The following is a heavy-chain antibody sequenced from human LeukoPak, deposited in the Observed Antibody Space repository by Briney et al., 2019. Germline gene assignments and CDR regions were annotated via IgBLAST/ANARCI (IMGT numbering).Heavy chain of an antibody. CDR1: GFTVSSNY. D-gene: IGHD2-21*02. Sequence: PGGSLRLSCAASGFTVSSNYMSWVRQAPGKGLEWVSVIYSGDSTYYAVRVKCRFTIRRDNTRHTQYLQINSLRAENTAVYYCARAPYCGGDCYSCAFVYWGQGTLVTVSS. CDR2: IYSGDST. CDR3: ARAPYCGGDCYSCAFVY. V-gene: IGHV3-53*01. J-gene: IGHJ4*02.